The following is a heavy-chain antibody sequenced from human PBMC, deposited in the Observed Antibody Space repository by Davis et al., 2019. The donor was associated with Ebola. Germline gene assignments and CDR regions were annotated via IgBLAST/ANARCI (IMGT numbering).Heavy chain of an antibody. J-gene: IGHJ4*02. Sequence: GESLKISCAASGFTFSGSAMHWVRQASGKGLEWVGRIRSKANSYATAYAASVKGRFTISRDDSKNTAYLQMNSLKTEDTAVYYCTSSAVAGTYDSWGQGTRVTDSS. D-gene: IGHD6-19*01. CDR1: GFTFSGSA. CDR3: TSSAVAGTYDS. CDR2: IRSKANSYAT. V-gene: IGHV3-73*01.